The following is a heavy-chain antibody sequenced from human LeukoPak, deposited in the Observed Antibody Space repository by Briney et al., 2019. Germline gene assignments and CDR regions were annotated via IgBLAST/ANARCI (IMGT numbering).Heavy chain of an antibody. CDR2: INSDGRST. Sequence: RGSLRLPCAASGFTFSRYWMHWVRQAPGKGLVWVSRINSDGRSTGYADSGRGRFTISRDNAKNSLYLQMNSLRAEDTAVYYCARVLHKRNYDSSVYYGYWGQGTLVTVSS. CDR1: GFTFSRYW. J-gene: IGHJ4*02. D-gene: IGHD3-22*01. V-gene: IGHV3-74*01. CDR3: ARVLHKRNYDSSVYYGY.